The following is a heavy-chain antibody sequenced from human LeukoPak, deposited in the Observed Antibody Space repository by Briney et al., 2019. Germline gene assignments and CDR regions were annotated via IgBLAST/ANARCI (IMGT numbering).Heavy chain of an antibody. Sequence: GGSLRLSCAASGFTFSSYGMHWVRQAPGKGLEWVAVIWYDGSNKYYADSVKGRFSISRDNSKNTLYLQMNSLRAEDTAVYYCARDQYYYDSSGYSLHYWGQGTLVTVSS. J-gene: IGHJ4*02. D-gene: IGHD3-22*01. CDR1: GFTFSSYG. CDR2: IWYDGSNK. CDR3: ARDQYYYDSSGYSLHY. V-gene: IGHV3-33*01.